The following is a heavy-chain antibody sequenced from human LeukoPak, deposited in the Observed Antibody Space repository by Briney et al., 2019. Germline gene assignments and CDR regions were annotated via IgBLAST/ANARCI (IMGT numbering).Heavy chain of an antibody. CDR1: GGSISSYY. Sequence: SETLSLXCTVSGGSISSYYWSWIRQPPGKGLEWIGYIYYSGSTNYNPSLKSRVTISVDTSKNQFSLKLSSVTAADTAVYYCARTEGRWLQFNYWGQGTLVTVSS. CDR3: ARTEGRWLQFNY. D-gene: IGHD5-24*01. CDR2: IYYSGST. V-gene: IGHV4-59*01. J-gene: IGHJ4*02.